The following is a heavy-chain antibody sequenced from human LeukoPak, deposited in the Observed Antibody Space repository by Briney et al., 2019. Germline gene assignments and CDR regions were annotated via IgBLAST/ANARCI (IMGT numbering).Heavy chain of an antibody. V-gene: IGHV3-30*02. D-gene: IGHD2-21*02. CDR2: IRYDGSNK. CDR3: VKDRLEVVVTANYIGGFDY. CDR1: GFIFRNYA. Sequence: GRSLRLSCAASGFIFRNYAMHWVRQAPGKGLEWVAFIRYDGSNKYYADSVKGRFTISRDNSKNTLYLQMNSLRAEDTAVYYCVKDRLEVVVTANYIGGFDYWGQGTLVTVSS. J-gene: IGHJ4*02.